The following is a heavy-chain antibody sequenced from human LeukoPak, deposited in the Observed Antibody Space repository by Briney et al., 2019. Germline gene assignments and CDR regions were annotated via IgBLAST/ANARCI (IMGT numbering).Heavy chain of an antibody. CDR3: ARQGYYFDY. V-gene: IGHV4-59*01. CDR1: GGSISSYY. Sequence: SETLSLTCTVSGGSISSYYWSWIRQPPGKGLEWIGYIYYSGSTNYNPSLKSRVTISVDTSKNQFSLKLSSVTAADTAVYYCARQGYYFDYWGQGTLVTVSS. CDR2: IYYSGST. J-gene: IGHJ4*02.